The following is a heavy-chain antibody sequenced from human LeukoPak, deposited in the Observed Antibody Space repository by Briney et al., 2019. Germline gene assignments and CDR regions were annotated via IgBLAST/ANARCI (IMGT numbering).Heavy chain of an antibody. CDR1: GFTFSSYA. J-gene: IGHJ4*02. Sequence: GGSLRLSCAASGFTFSSYAMSWVRQAPGKGLEWVSAISGSGGSAYYADSVKGRFTISRDNSKNTLYLQMNSLRAEDTAVYYCARMTAGGLHWGYLDKWGLGTLVAVSS. V-gene: IGHV3-23*01. CDR3: ARMTAGGLHWGYLDK. D-gene: IGHD7-27*01. CDR2: ISGSGGSA.